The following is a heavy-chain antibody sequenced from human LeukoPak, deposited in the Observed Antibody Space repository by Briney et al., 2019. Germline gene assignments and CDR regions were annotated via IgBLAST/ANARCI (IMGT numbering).Heavy chain of an antibody. CDR3: ARWHMNSQDV. CDR2: IYVGGST. D-gene: IGHD4-23*01. CDR1: NGSISYYY. V-gene: IGHV4-4*07. Sequence: PSETLSLTCTVSNGSISYYYWSWIRQPAGKGLEWIGRIYVGGSTNYSPSLKSRVSMSLDKSKNQLSLKLISVSAADTAVYYCARWHMNSQDVWGRGTAVTVS. J-gene: IGHJ6*02.